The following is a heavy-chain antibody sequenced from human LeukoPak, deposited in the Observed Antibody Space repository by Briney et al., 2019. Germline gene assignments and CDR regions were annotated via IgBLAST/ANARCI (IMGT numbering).Heavy chain of an antibody. Sequence: QAGGSLRLSCAASGFTFSTYSMSWVRQGPGKGLEWVSSIYNSGGKIFYADSVRGRFTISRHNSKNTLYLQMNSLRVEDTAVYYCAKDVAPDSGWDLDYWGQGTLVTVSS. J-gene: IGHJ4*02. CDR1: GFTFSTYS. CDR2: IYNSGGKI. D-gene: IGHD6-19*01. CDR3: AKDVAPDSGWDLDY. V-gene: IGHV3-23*01.